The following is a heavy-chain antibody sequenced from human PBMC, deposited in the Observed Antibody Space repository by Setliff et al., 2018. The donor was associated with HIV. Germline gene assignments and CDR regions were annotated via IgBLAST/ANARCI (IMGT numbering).Heavy chain of an antibody. CDR2: MNPNSGNT. D-gene: IGHD3-22*01. V-gene: IGHV1-8*02. Sequence: ASVKVSCKASGYTFTSYDINWVRQATGQGLEWMGWMNPNSGNTGYAQKFQGRVTMTRNTPISTAYMELSSLRSDDTAVYYCARGISRDIYGYYRDEYFQHWGQGTLVTVSS. J-gene: IGHJ1*01. CDR1: GYTFTSYD. CDR3: ARGISRDIYGYYRDEYFQH.